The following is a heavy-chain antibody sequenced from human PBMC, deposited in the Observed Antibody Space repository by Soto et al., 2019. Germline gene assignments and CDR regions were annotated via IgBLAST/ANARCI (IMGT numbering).Heavy chain of an antibody. Sequence: GGSLRLSCAASGFTFSSYAMHWVRQAPGKGLEWVAVISYDGSNKYYADSVKGRFTISRDNSKNTLYLQMNSLRAEDTAVYYCASYYDSSGYGYYFDYWGQGTLVTVSS. J-gene: IGHJ4*02. D-gene: IGHD3-22*01. CDR1: GFTFSSYA. CDR3: ASYYDSSGYGYYFDY. CDR2: ISYDGSNK. V-gene: IGHV3-30-3*01.